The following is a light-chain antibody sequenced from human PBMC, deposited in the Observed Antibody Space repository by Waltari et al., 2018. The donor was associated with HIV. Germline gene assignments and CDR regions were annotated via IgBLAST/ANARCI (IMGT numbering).Light chain of an antibody. CDR2: EVS. CDR3: CSYAGSRTYV. CDR1: SSDVGSYNL. Sequence: QSALTQPASVSGSPGQSITISCPGTSSDVGSYNLISWYQQHPGKAPKRMIYEVSKRPSGVSNRFAGSKSGNTASLTISGLQAEDEADYYCCSYAGSRTYVLGTGTKVTVL. J-gene: IGLJ1*01. V-gene: IGLV2-23*02.